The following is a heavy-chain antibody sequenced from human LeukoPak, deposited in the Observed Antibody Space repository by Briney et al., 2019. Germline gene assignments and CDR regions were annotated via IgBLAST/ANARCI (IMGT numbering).Heavy chain of an antibody. CDR1: GGTFSSYA. CDR3: ASSTGAHYYYGMDV. Sequence: ASVKVSCKASGGTFSSYAISWVRQAPGQGLEWMGGIILIFGTANYAQKFQGRVTITADESTSTAYMELSSLRSEDTAVYYCASSTGAHYYYGMDVWGQGTTVTVSS. J-gene: IGHJ6*02. CDR2: IILIFGTA. V-gene: IGHV1-69*13. D-gene: IGHD1-26*01.